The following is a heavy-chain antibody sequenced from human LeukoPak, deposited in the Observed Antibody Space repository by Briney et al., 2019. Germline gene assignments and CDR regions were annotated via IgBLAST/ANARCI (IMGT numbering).Heavy chain of an antibody. CDR2: IYSGGST. J-gene: IGHJ6*03. CDR3: ARAGYTYYDFWSGYSDNYYYYMDV. D-gene: IGHD3-3*01. V-gene: IGHV3-66*01. Sequence: GGSLRLSCAASGFTFSSYAMHWVRQAPGKGLEWVSVIYSGGSTYYADSVKGRFTISRDNAKNSLYLQMNSLRAEDTAVYYCARAGYTYYDFWSGYSDNYYYYMDVWGKGTTVTVSS. CDR1: GFTFSSYA.